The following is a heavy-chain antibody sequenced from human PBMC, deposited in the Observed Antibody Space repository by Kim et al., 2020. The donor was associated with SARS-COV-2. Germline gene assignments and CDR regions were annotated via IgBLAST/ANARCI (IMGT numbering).Heavy chain of an antibody. D-gene: IGHD2-15*01. J-gene: IGHJ4*02. CDR2: ISGSGGST. CDR3: AKLYCSGGSCRGFDY. CDR1: GFTFSSYA. Sequence: GGSLRLSCAASGFTFSSYAMSWVRQAPGKGLEWVSAISGSGGSTYYADSVKGRFTISRDNSKNTLYLQMNSLRAEDTAVYYCAKLYCSGGSCRGFDYWGQGTLVTVSS. V-gene: IGHV3-23*01.